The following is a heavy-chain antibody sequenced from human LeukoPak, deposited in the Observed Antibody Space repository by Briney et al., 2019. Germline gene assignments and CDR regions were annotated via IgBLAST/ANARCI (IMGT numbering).Heavy chain of an antibody. CDR1: GVSISSGDYY. V-gene: IGHV4-30-4*08. CDR3: ARANDLGHFDY. J-gene: IGHJ4*02. Sequence: SETLSLTCTVSGVSISSGDYYWSWIRQPPGQGLEWVRYIYYSGSTYYNPSLKSRVTISVDTSKNQFSLKLSSVTAADTAVYYCARANDLGHFDYWGQGTLVTVSS. CDR2: IYYSGST.